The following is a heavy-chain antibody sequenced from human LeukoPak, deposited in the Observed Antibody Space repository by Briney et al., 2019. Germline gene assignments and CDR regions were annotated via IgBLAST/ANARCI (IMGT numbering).Heavy chain of an antibody. D-gene: IGHD5-18*01. CDR1: GFTFSGYW. CDR2: IKQDGSEK. J-gene: IGHJ4*02. CDR3: ARARRGYNYGYFDY. Sequence: GGSLRLSCAASGFTFSGYWMTWVRQAPGKGLEWVANIKQDGSEKYYVDSVKGRFTISRDNAKNSLYLQMNSLRAEDTAVYYCARARRGYNYGYFDYWGQGTLVTVSS. V-gene: IGHV3-7*01.